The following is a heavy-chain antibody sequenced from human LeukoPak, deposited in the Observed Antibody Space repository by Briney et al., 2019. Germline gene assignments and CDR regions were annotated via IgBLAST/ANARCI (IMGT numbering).Heavy chain of an antibody. CDR3: AKELRGYSSSWYGYYFDY. CDR2: ISGSGGST. V-gene: IGHV3-23*01. J-gene: IGHJ4*02. D-gene: IGHD6-13*01. CDR1: GFTFSSYA. Sequence: GGSLRLSCAASGFTFSSYAMSWVRQAPGKGLEWVSAISGSGGSTYYADFVKGRFTTSRDNSKNTLYLQMNSLRAEDTAVYYCAKELRGYSSSWYGYYFDYWGQGTLVTVSS.